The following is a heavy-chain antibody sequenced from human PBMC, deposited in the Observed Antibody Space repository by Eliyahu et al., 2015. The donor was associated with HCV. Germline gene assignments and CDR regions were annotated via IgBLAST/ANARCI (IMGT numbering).Heavy chain of an antibody. V-gene: IGHV3-30-3*01. J-gene: IGHJ3*02. Sequence: QVQLVESGGGVVQPGRSLRLSCAASGFTLNXYAMXWXRQAPGKGLEWLAVXXNDGTDKYYADSVRGRFTISRDNSKNTLYLQMNSLTIEDTAMYYCATDRDIVALVGAIVGYGAFDIWGQGTMVTVSP. CDR2: XXNDGTDK. CDR1: GFTLNXYA. CDR3: ATDRDIVALVGAIVGYGAFDI. D-gene: IGHD2-15*01.